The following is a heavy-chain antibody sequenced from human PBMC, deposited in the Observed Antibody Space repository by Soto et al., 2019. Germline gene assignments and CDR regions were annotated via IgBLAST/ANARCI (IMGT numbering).Heavy chain of an antibody. CDR1: GFTFSSYA. Sequence: PGGSLRLSCAASGFTFSSYAMSWVRQAPGKGLEWVSAISGSGGSTYYADSVKGRFTISRDNSKNTLYLQMNSLRAEDTAVYYCAKPGPMVRAQRPPTYFDYWGQGTLVTVSS. V-gene: IGHV3-23*01. CDR3: AKPGPMVRAQRPPTYFDY. D-gene: IGHD3-10*01. CDR2: ISGSGGST. J-gene: IGHJ4*02.